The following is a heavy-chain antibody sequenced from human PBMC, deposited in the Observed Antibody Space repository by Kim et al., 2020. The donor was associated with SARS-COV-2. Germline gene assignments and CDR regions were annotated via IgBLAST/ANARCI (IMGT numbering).Heavy chain of an antibody. CDR2: IKNDESEK. D-gene: IGHD2-21*01. CDR3: ARARIANL. V-gene: IGHV3-7*01. Sequence: GGSLRLSCAASGFAFNTYSMSWVRQAPGKGLEWVASIKNDESEKYYVDSVKGRFTISRDNTKNSLYLQMNSLRGEDTAVYYCARARIANLWGRGTLVTVSS. J-gene: IGHJ2*01. CDR1: GFAFNTYS.